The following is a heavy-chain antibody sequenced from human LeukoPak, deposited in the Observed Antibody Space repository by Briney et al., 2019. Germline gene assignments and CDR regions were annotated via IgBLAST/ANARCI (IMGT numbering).Heavy chain of an antibody. Sequence: GASVKVSCQAAGYTFPNYGISWVRQVPGQGLELVSWISVYTGETDYSQEFQGRVTLTTDTATSTTYMEMRSLTSDDTAVHYCARDFPTKSLRHFEYWGQGTLVTVSS. V-gene: IGHV1-18*01. D-gene: IGHD1/OR15-1a*01. CDR3: ARDFPTKSLRHFEY. CDR1: GYTFPNYG. J-gene: IGHJ4*02. CDR2: ISVYTGET.